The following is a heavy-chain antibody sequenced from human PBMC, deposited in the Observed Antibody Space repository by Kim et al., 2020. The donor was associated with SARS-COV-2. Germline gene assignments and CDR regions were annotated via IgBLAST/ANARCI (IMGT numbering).Heavy chain of an antibody. J-gene: IGHJ4*02. Sequence: GGSLRLSCAASGFTVSSNYMSWGRQAPGKGLEWVSVIYSGGSTYYADSVKGRFTISRDNSKNTLYLQMNSLRAEDTAVYYCARILNPGTARYYFDYWGQGTLVTVSS. CDR2: IYSGGST. CDR3: ARILNPGTARYYFDY. D-gene: IGHD3-3*01. V-gene: IGHV3-53*01. CDR1: GFTVSSNY.